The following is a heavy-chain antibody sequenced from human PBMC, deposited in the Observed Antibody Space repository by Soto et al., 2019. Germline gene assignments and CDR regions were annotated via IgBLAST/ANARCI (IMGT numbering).Heavy chain of an antibody. Sequence: GSLRLSCAASGFTFSSYAMSWVRQAPGKGLEWVSAISGSGGSTYYADSVKGRFTISRDNSKNTLYLQMNSLRAEDTAVYYCATRPLYYYDSSGPGPDAFDIWGQGTMVTVSS. J-gene: IGHJ3*02. CDR3: ATRPLYYYDSSGPGPDAFDI. CDR2: ISGSGGST. D-gene: IGHD3-22*01. CDR1: GFTFSSYA. V-gene: IGHV3-23*01.